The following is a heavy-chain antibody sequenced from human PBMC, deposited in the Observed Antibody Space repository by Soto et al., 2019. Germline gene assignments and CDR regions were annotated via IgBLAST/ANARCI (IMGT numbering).Heavy chain of an antibody. D-gene: IGHD6-13*01. CDR3: ARVHSGILAAAHGYGMDV. Sequence: QVQLVESGGGVVQPGRSLRLSCAASGFTFSSYGMHWVRQAPGKGLEWVAGIWYDGSNKYYADSVKGRFTISRDNSKNTLYLQMNSLRAEDTAVYYCARVHSGILAAAHGYGMDVWGQGTTVTVSS. V-gene: IGHV3-33*01. J-gene: IGHJ6*02. CDR1: GFTFSSYG. CDR2: IWYDGSNK.